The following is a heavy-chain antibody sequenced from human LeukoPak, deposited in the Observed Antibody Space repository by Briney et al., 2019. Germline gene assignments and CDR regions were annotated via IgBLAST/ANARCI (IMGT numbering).Heavy chain of an antibody. CDR2: IYYSGSP. CDR1: GGSISSYY. Sequence: SETLSLTCTVSGGSISSYYWSWIRQPPGKGLEWIGYIYYSGSPNYNPSLKSRVTISVDTSKNQFSLKLSSVTAADTAVYYCARVAVVVITIDYWGQGTLVTVSS. D-gene: IGHD3-22*01. J-gene: IGHJ4*02. CDR3: ARVAVVVITIDY. V-gene: IGHV4-59*08.